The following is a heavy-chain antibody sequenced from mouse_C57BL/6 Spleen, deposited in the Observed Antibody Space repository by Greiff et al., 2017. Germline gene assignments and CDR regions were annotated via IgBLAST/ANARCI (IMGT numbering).Heavy chain of an antibody. D-gene: IGHD2-4*01. Sequence: DVHLVESGGGLVKPGGSLKLSCAASGFTFSSYAMSWVRQTPEKRLEWVATISDGGSYTYYPDNVKGRFTISRDNAKNNLYLQMSHLKSEDTARYYCARGLRRDSTDWYFDVWGTGTTVTVSS. CDR3: ARGLRRDSTDWYFDV. CDR1: GFTFSSYA. CDR2: ISDGGSYT. J-gene: IGHJ1*03. V-gene: IGHV5-4*01.